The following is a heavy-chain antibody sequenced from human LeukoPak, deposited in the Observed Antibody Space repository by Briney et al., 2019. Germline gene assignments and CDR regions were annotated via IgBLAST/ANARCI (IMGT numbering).Heavy chain of an antibody. V-gene: IGHV3-30-3*01. D-gene: IGHD1-26*01. CDR1: GFTFSSYA. J-gene: IGHJ4*02. Sequence: PGRSLRLSCAASGFTFSSYAMHWVRQAPGKGLEWVAVISYDGSNKYYADSVKGRFTISRDNSKNTLYLQMNSLRAEDTAVYYCARDLMGATIYWGQGTLVTVSS. CDR3: ARDLMGATIY. CDR2: ISYDGSNK.